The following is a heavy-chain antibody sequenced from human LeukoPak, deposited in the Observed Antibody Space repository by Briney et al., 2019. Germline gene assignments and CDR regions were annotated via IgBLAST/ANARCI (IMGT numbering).Heavy chain of an antibody. CDR2: ISAYNGNT. Sequence: ASVTVSCKASGYTFTSYGISWVRQAPGQGLEWMGWISAYNGNTNYAQKLQGRVTMTTDTSTSTAYMELRSLRSDDTAVYYCARDFRALRYFGWLPQLWGQGTLVTVSS. D-gene: IGHD3-9*01. CDR3: ARDFRALRYFGWLPQL. V-gene: IGHV1-18*01. J-gene: IGHJ4*02. CDR1: GYTFTSYG.